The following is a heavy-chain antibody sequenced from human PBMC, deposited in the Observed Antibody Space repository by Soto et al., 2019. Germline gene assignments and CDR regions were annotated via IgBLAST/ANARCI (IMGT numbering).Heavy chain of an antibody. D-gene: IGHD5-18*01. CDR1: GFTFTSYT. Sequence: PAESLRLSCTASGFTFTSYTMNWVRHAPRQGLEWVSSISVTGASTIYADSVQGRLAISSDDSTDTLYFQMKSLRAADTAVYYYSKYEGKYSDGYAALFAWGPGTLVTVSS. CDR3: SKYEGKYSDGYAALFA. V-gene: IGHV3-23*01. CDR2: ISVTGAST. J-gene: IGHJ5*02.